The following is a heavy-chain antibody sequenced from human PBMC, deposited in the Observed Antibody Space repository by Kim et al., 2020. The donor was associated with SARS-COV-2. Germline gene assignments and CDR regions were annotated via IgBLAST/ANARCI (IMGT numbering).Heavy chain of an antibody. V-gene: IGHV1-69*04. CDR1: GGTFSSYA. J-gene: IGHJ4*02. D-gene: IGHD2-15*01. CDR3: ARASEGTATDDY. CDR2: IIPILGIA. Sequence: SVKVSCKASGGTFSSYAISWVRQAPGQGLEWMGRIIPILGIANYAQKFQGRVTITADKSTSTAYMELSSLRSEDTAVYYCARASEGTATDDYWGQGTLVTVSS.